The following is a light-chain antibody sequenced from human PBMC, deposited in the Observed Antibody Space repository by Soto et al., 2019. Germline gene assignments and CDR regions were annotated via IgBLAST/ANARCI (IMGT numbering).Light chain of an antibody. CDR3: SSYTTRDTLDVV. Sequence: QSALTQPASVSGSPGQSIAIPCTGTSSDVGDFNYVSWYQQHPGKVPKLVIYDVTTRPSGVSSRFSGSKSGNTASLTISGLQAEDEADYYCSSYTTRDTLDVVFGGGTKLTVL. CDR1: SSDVGDFNY. CDR2: DVT. J-gene: IGLJ2*01. V-gene: IGLV2-14*01.